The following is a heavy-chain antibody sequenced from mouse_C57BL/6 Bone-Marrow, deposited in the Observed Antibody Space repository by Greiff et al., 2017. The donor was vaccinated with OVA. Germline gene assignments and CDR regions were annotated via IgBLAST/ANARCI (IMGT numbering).Heavy chain of an antibody. J-gene: IGHJ3*01. CDR1: GFNIKDDY. D-gene: IGHD1-1*01. Sequence: VQLQQSGAELVRPGASVKLSCTASGFNIKDDYMHWVKQRPEQGLEWIGWIDPENGDTEYASKFQGKATITADTSSNTAYLQLSSLTSEDTAVYYCTDITTVVPFAYWGQGTLVTVSA. CDR3: TDITTVVPFAY. CDR2: IDPENGDT. V-gene: IGHV14-4*01.